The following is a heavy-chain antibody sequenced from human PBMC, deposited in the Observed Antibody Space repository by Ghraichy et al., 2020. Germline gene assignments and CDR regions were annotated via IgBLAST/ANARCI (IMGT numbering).Heavy chain of an antibody. CDR1: GYTFTSYG. J-gene: IGHJ6*02. CDR2: ISAYNGNT. D-gene: IGHD3-3*01. CDR3: ARDKSLRFLEWSHYGMDV. V-gene: IGHV1-18*01. Sequence: GDSLNISCKASGYTFTSYGISWVRQAPGQGLEWMGWISAYNGNTNYAQKLQGRVTMTTDTSTSTAYMELRSLRSDDTAVYYCARDKSLRFLEWSHYGMDVWGQGTTVTVSS.